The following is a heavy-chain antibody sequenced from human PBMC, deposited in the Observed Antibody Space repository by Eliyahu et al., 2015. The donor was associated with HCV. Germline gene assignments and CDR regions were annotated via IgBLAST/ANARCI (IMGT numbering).Heavy chain of an antibody. CDR3: ARQGCSGGSCYWEFDFDY. J-gene: IGHJ4*02. Sequence: EVQLVQSGAEVKKPGESLKISCKGSGYSFTSYWSGWVRQMPGKGLEWMGIIYPGDSDTRYSPSFQGQVTISADKSISTAYLQWSSLKASDTAMYYCARQGCSGGSCYWEFDFDYWGQGTLVTVSS. V-gene: IGHV5-51*01. D-gene: IGHD2-15*01. CDR2: IYPGDSDT. CDR1: GYSFTSYW.